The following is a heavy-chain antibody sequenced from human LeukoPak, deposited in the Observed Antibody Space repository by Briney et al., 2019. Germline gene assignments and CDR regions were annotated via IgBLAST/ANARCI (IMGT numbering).Heavy chain of an antibody. D-gene: IGHD4-23*01. Sequence: PGGSLRLSCAASGFTFNNYGMIWVRQAPGKGLEWVSYISSSSSTITYADSVKGRFTISRDNAKNSLNLQMNSLRTEDTAMYYCARETVGIDYWGQGTLVTVSS. V-gene: IGHV3-48*01. J-gene: IGHJ4*02. CDR1: GFTFNNYG. CDR3: ARETVGIDY. CDR2: ISSSSSTI.